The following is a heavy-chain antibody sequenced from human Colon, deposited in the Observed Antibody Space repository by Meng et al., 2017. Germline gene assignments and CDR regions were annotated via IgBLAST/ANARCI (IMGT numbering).Heavy chain of an antibody. CDR2: INADSGGT. J-gene: IGHJ4*02. V-gene: IGHV1-2*06. CDR3: AKIHLGDSGLDY. Sequence: QVQLVQSGAEVTKPWASVKVSCKASGYSLSGYYMHWVRQVPGQGLELMGRINADSGGTNYAEKFQGRVTLTRDTSINTAYMEVTSLRSDDTAVYYCAKIHLGDSGLDYWGQGTLVTVSS. CDR1: GYSLSGYY. D-gene: IGHD6-19*01.